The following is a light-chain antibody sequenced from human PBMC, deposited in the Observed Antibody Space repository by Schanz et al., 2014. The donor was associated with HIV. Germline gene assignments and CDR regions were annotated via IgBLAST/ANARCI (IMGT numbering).Light chain of an antibody. J-gene: IGKJ1*01. CDR1: QSISTY. CDR3: QQSYSTTWT. Sequence: DIQMTQSPSSLSASVGDRVTITCRASQSISTYLNWYQQKPGKAPKLLIYLASSLQSGVPSRFSGSGSGTDFTLTISSLQPEDFATYYCQQSYSTTWTFGQGTKVEIK. CDR2: LAS. V-gene: IGKV1-39*01.